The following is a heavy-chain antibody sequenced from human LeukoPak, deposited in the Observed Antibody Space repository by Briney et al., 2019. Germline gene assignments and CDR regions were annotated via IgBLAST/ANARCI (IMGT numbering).Heavy chain of an antibody. J-gene: IGHJ4*02. CDR3: ARTDPLVGATVFDY. V-gene: IGHV4-59*01. CDR2: IHYSGST. CDR1: GGSISSYY. D-gene: IGHD1-26*01. Sequence: SETLSLTCTVSGGSISSYYWSWIRQPPGKGLEWIGYIHYSGSTNYNPSLKSRVTISVDTSKNQFSLKLSSVTAADTAVYYCARTDPLVGATVFDYWGQGTLVTVSS.